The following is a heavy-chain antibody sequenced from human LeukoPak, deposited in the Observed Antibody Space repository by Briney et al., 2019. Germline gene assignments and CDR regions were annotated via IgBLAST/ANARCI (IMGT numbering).Heavy chain of an antibody. V-gene: IGHV3-23*01. CDR2: ISGSGGST. D-gene: IGHD3-10*01. CDR1: GFTFSSCA. J-gene: IGHJ4*02. Sequence: GGSLRLSCAASGFTFSSCAMSWVRQAPGKGLEWVSAISGSGGSTYYADSVKGRFTISRDNSKNTLYLQMDSLRAEDTAVYYCAKGGVLLWFGDHRGDFDYWGQGTLVTVSS. CDR3: AKGGVLLWFGDHRGDFDY.